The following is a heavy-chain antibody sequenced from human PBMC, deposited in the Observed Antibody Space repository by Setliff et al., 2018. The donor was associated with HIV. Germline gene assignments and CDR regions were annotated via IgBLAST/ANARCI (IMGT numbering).Heavy chain of an antibody. CDR2: IKQDESNK. CDR3: VKGGMTNAAFNI. V-gene: IGHV3-7*01. Sequence: GGSLRLSCAASGFTFSSYWMSWVRQAPGKGLEWVANIKQDESNKRYADNVKGRFTISRDNSKNTLYLQMNSLRLEDTALYYCVKGGMTNAAFNIWGPGTMVTVSS. CDR1: GFTFSSYW. J-gene: IGHJ3*02. D-gene: IGHD3-16*01.